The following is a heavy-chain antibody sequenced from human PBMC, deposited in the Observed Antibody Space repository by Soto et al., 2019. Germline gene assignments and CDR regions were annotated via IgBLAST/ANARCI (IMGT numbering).Heavy chain of an antibody. CDR1: GYTFTSYA. D-gene: IGHD2-21*01. CDR3: ARNVVGTYHFDY. J-gene: IGHJ4*02. CDR2: IHAGNGNT. Sequence: QVQLVQSGAEVKKPGASVKVSCKASGYTFTSYAMHWVRQAPGQRLEWMGWIHAGNGNTKYSQNFQGRVTITRDTSASITYMELSSLRSEDTAVSYCARNVVGTYHFDYWGQGTLVTVSS. V-gene: IGHV1-3*01.